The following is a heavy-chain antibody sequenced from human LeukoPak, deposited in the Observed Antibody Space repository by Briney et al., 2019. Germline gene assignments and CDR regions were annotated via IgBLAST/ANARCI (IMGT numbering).Heavy chain of an antibody. J-gene: IGHJ5*02. D-gene: IGHD3-3*01. CDR2: INHSGST. Sequence: PSETLSLTCAGYGESLSGYSWNWIRQPPGKGLEWIGEINHSGSTNYSPSLRSRVTMSVDTSRRQFSLKLTPVTAADTALYYCARGRSLRFLEWSDEKFDPWGQGTLVAVSS. V-gene: IGHV4-34*01. CDR3: ARGRSLRFLEWSDEKFDP. CDR1: GESLSGYS.